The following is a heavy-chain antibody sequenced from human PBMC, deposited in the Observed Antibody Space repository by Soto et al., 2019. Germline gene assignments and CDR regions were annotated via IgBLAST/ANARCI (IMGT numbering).Heavy chain of an antibody. CDR3: ARGMTFRTSTSPALWSVSYYYEIDV. V-gene: IGHV1-8*01. D-gene: IGHD2-2*01. Sequence: QVQLVQSGAEVKKPGASVKVSCKASGYTFISYDINWVRQATGQGLEWMGSLNPNSGNTVYAQKSAGRFTVTRNPSIATAYMELSSLRADDTAVYYCARGMTFRTSTSPALWSVSYYYEIDVWGEGTTVTVSS. CDR2: LNPNSGNT. CDR1: GYTFISYD. J-gene: IGHJ6*02.